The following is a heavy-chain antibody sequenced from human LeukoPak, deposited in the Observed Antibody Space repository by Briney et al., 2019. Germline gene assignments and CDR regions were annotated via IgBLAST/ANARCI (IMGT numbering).Heavy chain of an antibody. CDR2: ISGDGSVT. Sequence: GGSLRLSCAASGFTFNDYPMHWVRQAPGKGLEWVSLISGDGSVTYYADSVKGRFTISRDNSKNSLYLQMNSLRLEDTALYYCATGSQPGTTFDYWDQGTLVTASS. CDR1: GFTFNDYP. D-gene: IGHD1-14*01. V-gene: IGHV3-43*02. J-gene: IGHJ4*02. CDR3: ATGSQPGTTFDY.